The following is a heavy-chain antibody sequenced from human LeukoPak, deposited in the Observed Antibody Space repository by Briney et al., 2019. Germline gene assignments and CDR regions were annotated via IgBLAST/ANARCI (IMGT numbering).Heavy chain of an antibody. CDR1: GFTFSNAW. CDR3: TTISNNDAFDI. Sequence: GGSLRLPCAASGFTFSNAWMSWVRQAPGKGLEWVGRIKSKTDGGTTDYAAPVKGRFTIPRDDSKNTLYLQMNSLKTEDTAVYYCTTISNNDAFDIWGQGTMVTVSS. V-gene: IGHV3-15*01. J-gene: IGHJ3*02. CDR2: IKSKTDGGTT. D-gene: IGHD3-3*02.